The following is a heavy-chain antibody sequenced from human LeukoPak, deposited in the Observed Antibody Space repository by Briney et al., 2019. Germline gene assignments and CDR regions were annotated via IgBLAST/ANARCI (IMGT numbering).Heavy chain of an antibody. D-gene: IGHD3-9*01. Sequence: SVKVSCKASGGTFSSYAISWVRQAPGQGLEWMGRIIPIFGTANYAQKFQGRVTITTDESTSTAYMELSSLRSEDTAVYYCAGAVLRYFDSHDAFDIWGQGTMVTVSS. CDR1: GGTFSSYA. CDR2: IIPIFGTA. V-gene: IGHV1-69*05. J-gene: IGHJ3*02. CDR3: AGAVLRYFDSHDAFDI.